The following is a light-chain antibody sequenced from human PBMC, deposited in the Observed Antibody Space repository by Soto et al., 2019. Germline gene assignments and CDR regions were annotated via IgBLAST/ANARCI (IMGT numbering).Light chain of an antibody. Sequence: IQMTQSPSSLSASVVDRVTSTCQASQNISKNLNWYQQKPGKAPKLLIYDASSLQTGVPSRFTGSGLATLFTFTISSLQPEDVATYYCQQYGNLLPITFGQGTRLEIK. CDR3: QQYGNLLPIT. CDR2: DAS. J-gene: IGKJ5*01. CDR1: QNISKN. V-gene: IGKV1-33*01.